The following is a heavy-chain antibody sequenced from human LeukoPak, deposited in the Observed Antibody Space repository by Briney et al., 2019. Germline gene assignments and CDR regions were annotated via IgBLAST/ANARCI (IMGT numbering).Heavy chain of an antibody. CDR1: GFTFSSYA. CDR2: ISGSGGST. D-gene: IGHD2-15*01. CDR3: AKDRAWVGYFDY. J-gene: IGHJ4*02. V-gene: IGHV3-23*01. Sequence: PGGSLRLSCAASGFTFSSYAMSWVRQAPGKGLEWVSAISGSGGSTYYADSVKGRFTISRDNSKNTLYLRMNSLRAEDTAVYYCAKDRAWVGYFDYWGQGTLVTVSS.